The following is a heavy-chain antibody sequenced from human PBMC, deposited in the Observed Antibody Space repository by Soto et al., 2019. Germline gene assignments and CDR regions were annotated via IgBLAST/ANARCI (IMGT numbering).Heavy chain of an antibody. CDR1: GFTFSNYA. V-gene: IGHV3-23*01. Sequence: GGSLRLSCAASGFTFSNYAMSWVRQAPGKGLEWVSGISGSGESTYYADSVKGRFTISRDNSKNTLYLQMNSLRAEDTAVYYCAKDYYDSSGFNFDCWGQGTLVTVSS. CDR2: ISGSGEST. J-gene: IGHJ4*02. CDR3: AKDYYDSSGFNFDC. D-gene: IGHD3-22*01.